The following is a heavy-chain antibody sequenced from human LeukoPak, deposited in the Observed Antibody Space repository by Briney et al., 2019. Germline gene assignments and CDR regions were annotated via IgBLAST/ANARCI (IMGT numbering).Heavy chain of an antibody. CDR3: ARDLYDILTGYLLNAFDI. CDR1: GFTFSDYY. CDR2: ISSSGSTI. V-gene: IGHV3-11*04. J-gene: IGHJ3*02. Sequence: GGSLRLSCAASGFTFSDYYMSWIRQAPGKGLEWASYISSSGSTIYYADSVKGRFTISRDNAKNSLYLQMNSLRAEDTAVYYCARDLYDILTGYLLNAFDIWGQGTMVTVSS. D-gene: IGHD3-9*01.